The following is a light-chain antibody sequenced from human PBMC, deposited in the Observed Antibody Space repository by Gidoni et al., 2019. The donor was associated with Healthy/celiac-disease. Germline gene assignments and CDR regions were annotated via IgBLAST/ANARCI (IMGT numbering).Light chain of an antibody. CDR3: AACDDSLSGHVV. CDR2: RNN. J-gene: IGLJ2*01. CDR1: SSTIGSNY. V-gene: IGLV1-47*01. Sequence: QSVLTQPPSASGTPGKRVTISCSGSSSTIGSNYVYWYQQLPVTAPQLLIYRNNQRPSGVPYRFSGSKSGTSASLAISGLRSEDEAYYYRAACDDSLSGHVVFGGGTKLTVL.